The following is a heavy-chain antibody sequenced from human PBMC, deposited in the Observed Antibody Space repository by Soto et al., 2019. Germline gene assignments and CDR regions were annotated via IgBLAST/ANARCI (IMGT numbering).Heavy chain of an antibody. CDR1: GGTFSTYA. CDR3: ARTQGAEFHLLYAFDI. J-gene: IGHJ3*02. V-gene: IGHV1-69*01. Sequence: QVQLVQSGAEVRKPGSSVKVSCKASGGTFSTYAISWVRQAPGQGLEWMGGIIPMFGTAKYAQRFQGRFTITADGSTSTASMELTSLRSEDTALYFCARTQGAEFHLLYAFDIWGQGTMVTVSS. CDR2: IIPMFGTA. D-gene: IGHD2-2*01.